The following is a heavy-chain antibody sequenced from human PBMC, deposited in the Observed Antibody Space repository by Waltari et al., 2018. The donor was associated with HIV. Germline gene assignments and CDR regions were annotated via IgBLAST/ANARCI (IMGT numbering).Heavy chain of an antibody. CDR3: AKGSNYYGSGSYQYYYYYGMDV. D-gene: IGHD3-10*01. CDR1: GFTFDDYA. J-gene: IGHJ6*02. V-gene: IGHV3-9*01. CDR2: ISWNSGSI. Sequence: EVQLVESGGGLVQPGRSLRLSCAASGFTFDDYAMHWVRQAPGKGLEWVSGISWNSGSIGYADSVKGRFTISRDNAKNSLYLQMNSLRAEDTALYYCAKGSNYYGSGSYQYYYYYGMDVWGQGTTVTVSS.